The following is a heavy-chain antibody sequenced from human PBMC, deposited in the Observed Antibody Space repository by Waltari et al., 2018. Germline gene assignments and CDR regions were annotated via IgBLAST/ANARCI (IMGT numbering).Heavy chain of an antibody. CDR1: GGSISRGGYS. Sequence: QLQLQESGSGLVKPSQTLSLTCAVSGGSISRGGYSWSWIRQPPGKGLEWIGYLYHSGRTSYNPSLKSRVTISVDRSKNQFSLKLSSVTAADTAVYYCARSGGGYMDVWGKGTTVTISS. CDR2: LYHSGRT. CDR3: ARSGGGYMDV. D-gene: IGHD3-10*01. J-gene: IGHJ6*03. V-gene: IGHV4-30-2*01.